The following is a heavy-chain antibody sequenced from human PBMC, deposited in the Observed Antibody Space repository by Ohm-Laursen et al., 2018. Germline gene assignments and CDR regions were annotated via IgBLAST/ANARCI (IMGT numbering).Heavy chain of an antibody. CDR1: GFTFSSYS. D-gene: IGHD3-10*01. V-gene: IGHV3-21*01. Sequence: GFLRLSCAASGFTFSSYSMNWVRQAPGKGLEWVSSISSSSSYIYYADSVKGRFTISRDNAKNSLYLQMNSLGAEDTAMYFCAKSEGNYYYYGVDVWGQGTTVTVSS. CDR2: ISSSSSYI. CDR3: AKSEGNYYYYGVDV. J-gene: IGHJ6*02.